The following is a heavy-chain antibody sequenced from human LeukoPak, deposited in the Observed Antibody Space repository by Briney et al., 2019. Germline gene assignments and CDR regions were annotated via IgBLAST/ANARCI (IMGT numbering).Heavy chain of an antibody. CDR1: GFIVSSNH. D-gene: IGHD3-10*01. V-gene: IGHV3-66*01. Sequence: PGGSLRLSCAASGFIVSSNHINWVRQTPAKGLEWVLITYSGDTTYYADSVKGRFTISRDNSKNTLYLQMNSLRVEDTAVYYCARERPGSRVLDYWGQGNVVTVSS. J-gene: IGHJ4*02. CDR2: TYSGDTT. CDR3: ARERPGSRVLDY.